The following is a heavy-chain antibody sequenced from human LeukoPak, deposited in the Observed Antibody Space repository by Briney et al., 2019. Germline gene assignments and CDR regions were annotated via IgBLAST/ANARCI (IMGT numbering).Heavy chain of an antibody. CDR3: ARDTFFWATVTFDY. CDR1: GFTFSSYS. J-gene: IGHJ4*02. CDR2: ISSSSSYI. Sequence: GGSLRLSCAASGFTFSSYSMNWVRQAPGKGLEWVSSISSSSSYIYYADSVKGRFTISRDNAKNSLYLQMNSLRAEDTAVYYCARDTFFWATVTFDYWGQGTLVTVSS. V-gene: IGHV3-21*01. D-gene: IGHD4-17*01.